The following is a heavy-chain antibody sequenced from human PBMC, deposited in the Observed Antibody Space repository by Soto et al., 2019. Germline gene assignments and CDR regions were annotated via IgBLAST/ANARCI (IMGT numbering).Heavy chain of an antibody. CDR1: GYTFSNYG. CDR3: ARVVPGAEAWFGP. Sequence: ASVKVSCKTSGYTFSNYGINWVRQAPGQPLEWLGWISLYSDGTNYAQKFQGRVSMTTDTSTTTAYMALRSLRSDDTAVYYCARVVPGAEAWFGPWGQGTLVTVSS. V-gene: IGHV1-18*01. CDR2: ISLYSDGT. D-gene: IGHD2-2*01. J-gene: IGHJ5*02.